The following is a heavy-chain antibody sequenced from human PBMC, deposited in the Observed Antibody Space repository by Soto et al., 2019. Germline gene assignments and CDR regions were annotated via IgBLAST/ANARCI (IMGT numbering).Heavy chain of an antibody. CDR1: GYTFTSYG. V-gene: IGHV1-18*01. CDR2: ISAYNGNT. J-gene: IGHJ6*02. Sequence: GASVKVSCKASGYTFTSYGISWVRQAPGQGLEWMGWISAYNGNTNYAQKLQGRVTMTTDASTSTAYMELRSLRSDDTAVYYCARDSPSDFWSGEAGYYYGMDVWGQGTTVTVSS. D-gene: IGHD3-3*01. CDR3: ARDSPSDFWSGEAGYYYGMDV.